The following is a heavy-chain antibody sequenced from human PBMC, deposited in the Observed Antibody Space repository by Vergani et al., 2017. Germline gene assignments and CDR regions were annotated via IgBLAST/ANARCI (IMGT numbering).Heavy chain of an antibody. CDR3: ARDKAGPAGEYFHH. CDR1: GYTFTSYG. Sequence: QVQLVQSGAELKKPGASVKVSCKASGYTFTSYGISWVRQAPGQGLEWMGWISAYNGNTNYAQKFQGRVTMTTDTSTSTAYMELRSLRSDDTAIFYCARDKAGPAGEYFHHWGQGTLVTVSS. V-gene: IGHV1-18*01. J-gene: IGHJ1*01. D-gene: IGHD6-13*01. CDR2: ISAYNGNT.